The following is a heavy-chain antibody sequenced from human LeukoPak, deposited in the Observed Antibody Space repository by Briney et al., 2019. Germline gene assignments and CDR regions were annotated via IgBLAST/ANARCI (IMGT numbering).Heavy chain of an antibody. J-gene: IGHJ6*03. CDR2: IRSKANSYAT. D-gene: IGHD1-14*01. CDR1: GFTFSGSA. Sequence: GGSLKLSCAASGFTFSGSAMHWVRQASGKGLEWVGRIRSKANSYATAYAASVKGRFTISRDDSKNTAYLQMNSLKTEDTAVYYCTRHDPTGDVWGKGTTVTIS. V-gene: IGHV3-73*01. CDR3: TRHDPTGDV.